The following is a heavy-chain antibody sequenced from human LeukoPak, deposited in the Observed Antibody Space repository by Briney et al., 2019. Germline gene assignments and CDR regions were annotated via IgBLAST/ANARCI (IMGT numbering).Heavy chain of an antibody. Sequence: SETLSLTCTVSGGSISSYYWSWIRQPPGKGLEWIGYIYYSGSTNYNPSLKSRVTISVDTSKSQFSLKLSSVTAADTAVYYCARHYYDSSGYYSPMGYWGQGTLVTVSS. D-gene: IGHD3-22*01. V-gene: IGHV4-59*01. J-gene: IGHJ4*02. CDR2: IYYSGST. CDR3: ARHYYDSSGYYSPMGY. CDR1: GGSISSYY.